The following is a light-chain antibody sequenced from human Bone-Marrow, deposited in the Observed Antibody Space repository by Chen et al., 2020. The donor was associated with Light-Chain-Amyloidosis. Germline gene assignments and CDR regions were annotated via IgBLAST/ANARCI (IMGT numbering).Light chain of an antibody. CDR3: QSADSSGTYEVI. CDR2: RDT. V-gene: IGLV3-25*03. Sequence: SYDLTQPPSASVYPGQTARITCSGDDLPTKYAYWYQQKPGQAPVLVIHRDTERPSGISERFSGSSSGTTATLTISGVQAEDEADYHCQSADSSGTYEVIFGGGTKLTVL. CDR1: DLPTKY. J-gene: IGLJ2*01.